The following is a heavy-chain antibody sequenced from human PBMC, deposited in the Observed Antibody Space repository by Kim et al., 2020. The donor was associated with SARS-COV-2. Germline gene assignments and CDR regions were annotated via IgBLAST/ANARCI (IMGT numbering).Heavy chain of an antibody. CDR3: ARQVRNWHFDL. V-gene: IGHV4-39*01. CDR1: GGSITSSSYY. Sequence: SETLSLTCTVSGGSITSSSYYWAWIRQPPGKGLECIGNIYYSGSAYYNPSLKSRVTISVDTSKNHFSLKLTSVTAADTAVDYCARQVRNWHFDLWGRGT. CDR2: IYYSGSA. J-gene: IGHJ2*01.